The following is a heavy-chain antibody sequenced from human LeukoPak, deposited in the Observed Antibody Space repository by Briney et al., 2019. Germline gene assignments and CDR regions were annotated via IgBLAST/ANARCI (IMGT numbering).Heavy chain of an antibody. CDR2: MNPNSGNT. CDR3: ARTGKERRQLVNLWFDP. J-gene: IGHJ5*02. D-gene: IGHD6-13*01. V-gene: IGHV1-8*01. Sequence: GASVKVSCKASGYTFTSYDINWVRQATGQGLEWMGWMNPNSGNTGYAQKFQGRVTMTRNTSISTAYMELRSLRSDDTAVYYCARTGKERRQLVNLWFDPWGQGTLVTVSS. CDR1: GYTFTSYD.